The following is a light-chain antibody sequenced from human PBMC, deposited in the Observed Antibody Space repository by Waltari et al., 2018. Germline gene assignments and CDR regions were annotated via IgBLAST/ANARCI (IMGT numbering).Light chain of an antibody. CDR3: QQYNSYWT. CDR2: KAS. CDR1: QSISSW. V-gene: IGKV1-5*03. Sequence: DIQMTQSPSTLSASVGDRVTITCRASQSISSWLAWYPQKPGKAPKLLINKASNLESGVPSRFSGSGSGTEFTLTISSLQPDDFATYYCQQYNSYWTFGQGTKVEIK. J-gene: IGKJ1*01.